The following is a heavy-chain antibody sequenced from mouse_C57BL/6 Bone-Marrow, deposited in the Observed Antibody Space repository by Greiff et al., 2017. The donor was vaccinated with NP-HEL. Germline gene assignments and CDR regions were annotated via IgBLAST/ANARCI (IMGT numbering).Heavy chain of an antibody. Sequence: EVKLVESGGDLVKPGGSLKLSCAASGFTFSSYGMSWVRQTPDKRLEWVATISSGGSYTYYPDSVKGRFTISRDNAKNTLYLQMSSLKSEDTAMYYCARRRASAMDYWGQGTSVTVSS. V-gene: IGHV5-6*02. J-gene: IGHJ4*01. D-gene: IGHD3-3*01. CDR3: ARRRASAMDY. CDR2: ISSGGSYT. CDR1: GFTFSSYG.